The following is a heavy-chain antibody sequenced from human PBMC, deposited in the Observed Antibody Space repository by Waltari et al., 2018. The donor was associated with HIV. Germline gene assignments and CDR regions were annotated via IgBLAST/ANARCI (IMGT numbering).Heavy chain of an antibody. Sequence: QVHLQQWGAGLLKPSETLSLTCAVYGGSFSVYYWSWIRQSPGKGMEWIGEINRNGNTNYNPSRKSRITISLDTYKNQFSLKLTSVTAADTAVYYCARDPGTSGWYRGWFDPWGQGTLVIVSS. CDR3: ARDPGTSGWYRGWFDP. D-gene: IGHD6-19*01. CDR1: GGSFSVYY. V-gene: IGHV4-34*01. CDR2: INRNGNT. J-gene: IGHJ5*02.